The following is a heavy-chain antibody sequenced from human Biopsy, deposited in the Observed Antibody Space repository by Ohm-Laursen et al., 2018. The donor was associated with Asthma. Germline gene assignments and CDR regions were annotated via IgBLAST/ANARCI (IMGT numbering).Heavy chain of an antibody. CDR1: GFIFSQCG. J-gene: IGHJ3*02. CDR2: VSPDGHDK. Sequence: SLRLSCAAAGFIFSQCGMHWVRQGPGKGLEWVAFVSPDGHDKFYEDSVKGRFTISRDNSRNRLYLQINRLTVEDSALYFCARQSGQDFPDTSAFDIWGQGTKVAVSS. D-gene: IGHD3-22*01. CDR3: ARQSGQDFPDTSAFDI. V-gene: IGHV3-30*03.